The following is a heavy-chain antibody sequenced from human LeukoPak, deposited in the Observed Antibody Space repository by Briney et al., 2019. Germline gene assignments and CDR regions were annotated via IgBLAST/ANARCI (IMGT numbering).Heavy chain of an antibody. J-gene: IGHJ4*02. V-gene: IGHV3-21*04. CDR1: GFTFSSYS. CDR2: ISSSSSYI. D-gene: IGHD1-14*01. CDR3: AKNRRLLGD. Sequence: GGSLRLSCAASGFTFSSYSMNWVRQAPGKGLEWVSSISSSSSYIYYADSVKGRFTISRDNAKKSVYLQMKGLRADDTAVYYCAKNRRLLGDWGQGTLVTVSS.